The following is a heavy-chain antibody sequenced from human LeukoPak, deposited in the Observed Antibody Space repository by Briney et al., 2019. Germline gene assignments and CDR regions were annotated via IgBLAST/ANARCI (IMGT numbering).Heavy chain of an antibody. CDR3: ARERHCTNGECYKGGFDY. D-gene: IGHD2-8*01. Sequence: GASVKVSCKASGYTFTGYYMHWVRQAPGQGLEWMGWINPNSGGTNYAQKFQGRVTMTRDTSISTAYMELSRLRSDDTAVYYCARERHCTNGECYKGGFDYWGQGTLVTVSS. V-gene: IGHV1-2*02. CDR2: INPNSGGT. J-gene: IGHJ4*02. CDR1: GYTFTGYY.